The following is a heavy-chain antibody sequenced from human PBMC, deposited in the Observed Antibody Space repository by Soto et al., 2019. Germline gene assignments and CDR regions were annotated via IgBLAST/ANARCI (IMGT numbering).Heavy chain of an antibody. J-gene: IGHJ4*02. V-gene: IGHV3-48*01. D-gene: IGHD6-19*01. CDR2: ISSSSSTI. Sequence: GGSLRLSCAASGFTFSSYSMSWVRQAPGKGLEWVSYISSSSSTIYYADSVKGRCTISRDNAKNSLYLQMNSLRAEDAAVYYCAREGWIALAGTGLSYYFDFWGQGALVTVSS. CDR3: AREGWIALAGTGLSYYFDF. CDR1: GFTFSSYS.